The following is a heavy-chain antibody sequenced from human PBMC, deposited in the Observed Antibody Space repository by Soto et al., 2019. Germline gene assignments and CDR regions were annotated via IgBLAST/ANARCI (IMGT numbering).Heavy chain of an antibody. J-gene: IGHJ4*02. V-gene: IGHV3-53*01. CDR3: ARVGGIVATINDY. CDR1: GFTVSSNY. CDR2: IYSGGST. Sequence: LRLSCAASGFTVSSNYMSWVRQAPGKGLEWVSVIYSGGSTYYADSVKGRFTISRDNSKNTLYLQMNSLRAEDTAVYYCARVGGIVATINDYWGQGTLVTVSS. D-gene: IGHD5-12*01.